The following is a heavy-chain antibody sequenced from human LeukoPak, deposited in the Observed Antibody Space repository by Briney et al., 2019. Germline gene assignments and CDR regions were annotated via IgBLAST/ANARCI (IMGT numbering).Heavy chain of an antibody. V-gene: IGHV3-23*01. D-gene: IGHD1-26*01. CDR2: IYGSGVSI. CDR1: GFTFKNYV. CDR3: AKDLGWELPAEAY. Sequence: GGSLRLSCVAAGFTFKNYVMNWVRQAPGKGLDWLATIYGSGVSISYADSVKGRFTISRDNSNNTLYLQMNRLRTEDTAMYYCAKDLGWELPAEAYWGQGVLVTVSS. J-gene: IGHJ4*02.